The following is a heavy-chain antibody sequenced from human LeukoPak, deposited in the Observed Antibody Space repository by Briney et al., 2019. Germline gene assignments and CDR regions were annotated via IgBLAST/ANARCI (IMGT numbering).Heavy chain of an antibody. CDR3: ARDQGYCTSASCRGDAFDV. CDR2: IKQDGSEK. CDR1: GSTFSNYW. D-gene: IGHD2-2*01. J-gene: IGHJ3*01. Sequence: GGSLRLSCAASGSTFSNYWMSWVRQAPGKGLEWVAKIKQDGSEKYYVDSVKGRFTISRDNAKNSLSLQMNSLRAEDTAVYYCARDQGYCTSASCRGDAFDVWGQGSMISVSS. V-gene: IGHV3-7*01.